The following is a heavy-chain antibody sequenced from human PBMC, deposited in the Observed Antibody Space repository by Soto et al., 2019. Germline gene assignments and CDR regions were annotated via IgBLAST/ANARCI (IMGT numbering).Heavy chain of an antibody. CDR1: GGSISSSSYY. V-gene: IGHV4-39*01. CDR2: IYYSGST. J-gene: IGHJ5*02. Sequence: PSETLSLTCTVSGGSISSSSYYWGWIRQPPGKGLEWIGSIYYSGSTYYNPSLKSRVTISVDTSKNQFSLKLSSVTAADTAVYYCARSAVAATINWFDPWGQGTLVTVSS. D-gene: IGHD2-15*01. CDR3: ARSAVAATINWFDP.